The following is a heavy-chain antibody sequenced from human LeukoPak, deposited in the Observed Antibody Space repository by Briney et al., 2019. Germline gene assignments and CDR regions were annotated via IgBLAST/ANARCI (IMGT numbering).Heavy chain of an antibody. CDR3: AKRKVQLWFNPGYFDY. V-gene: IGHV3-23*01. CDR1: GFTFSSYA. D-gene: IGHD5-18*01. CDR2: ISGSGGST. Sequence: PGGSLRLSCAASGFTFSSYAMSWVRQAPGKGLEWVSAISGSGGSTYYADSVKGRFTISRDNSKNTLYLQMNSLRAEDTAVYYCAKRKVQLWFNPGYFDYWGQGTLVTVSS. J-gene: IGHJ4*02.